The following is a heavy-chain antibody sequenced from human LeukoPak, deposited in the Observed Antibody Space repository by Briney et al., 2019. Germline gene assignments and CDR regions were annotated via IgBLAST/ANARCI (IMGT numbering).Heavy chain of an antibody. D-gene: IGHD3-22*01. CDR2: IIPIFGTA. CDR1: GGTFSSYA. CDR3: ARRPGWDSSGYYDY. V-gene: IGHV1-69*05. J-gene: IGHJ4*02. Sequence: SVKVPCKASGGTFSSYAISWVRQAPGQGLEWMGRIIPIFGTANYAQKFQGRVTITTDESTSTAYMELSSLRSEDTAVYYCARRPGWDSSGYYDYWGQGTLVTVSS.